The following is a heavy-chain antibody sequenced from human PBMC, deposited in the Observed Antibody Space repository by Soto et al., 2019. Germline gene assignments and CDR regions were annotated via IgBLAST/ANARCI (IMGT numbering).Heavy chain of an antibody. CDR2: VSYSGST. V-gene: IGHV4-59*08. J-gene: IGHJ4*02. Sequence: SETLSLTCNVSGGSISSYYWSWIRQPPGKGLEWIGYVSYSGSTNCNPSLRGRVTISVYTAKNQFSLELASLTAADTAMYFCARRHLSHYSFDYWGQGTLVTVSS. CDR3: ARRHLSHYSFDY. D-gene: IGHD6-19*01. CDR1: GGSISSYY.